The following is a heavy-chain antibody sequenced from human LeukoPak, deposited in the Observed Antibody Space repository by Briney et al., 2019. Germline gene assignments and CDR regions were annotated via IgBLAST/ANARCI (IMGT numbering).Heavy chain of an antibody. J-gene: IGHJ4*02. D-gene: IGHD1-1*01. CDR1: GYSLTNYF. V-gene: IGHV1-46*01. Sequence: ASVKVSCKASGYSLTNYFMHWVRQAPGQGLEWMGVLNLSGDGASYTQKFQGRVTMTRDMSTSTVFMELSSLRSEDTAVYFCAREPPSTGHYDYWGQGTLVTVSS. CDR3: AREPPSTGHYDY. CDR2: LNLSGDGA.